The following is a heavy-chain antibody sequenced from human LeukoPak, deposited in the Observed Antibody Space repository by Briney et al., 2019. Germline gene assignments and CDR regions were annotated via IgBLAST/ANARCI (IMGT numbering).Heavy chain of an antibody. CDR1: GGSISSSAYH. V-gene: IGHV4-39*01. CDR2: IHSSGST. CDR3: ARVKIFSSGYYYVEGYGYYFDY. Sequence: SETLSLTCTVSGGSISSSAYHWGWIRQPPGKGLEWIGSIHSSGSTYYNPSLKSRVTISVRTSKNQFSLKLSSVTAADTAVYYCARVKIFSSGYYYVEGYGYYFDYWGQGTLVTVSS. J-gene: IGHJ4*02. D-gene: IGHD3-22*01.